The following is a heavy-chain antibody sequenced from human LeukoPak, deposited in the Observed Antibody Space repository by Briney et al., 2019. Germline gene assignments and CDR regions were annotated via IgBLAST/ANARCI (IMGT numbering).Heavy chain of an antibody. D-gene: IGHD3-10*01. J-gene: IGHJ4*02. CDR2: ILSSSSYI. CDR3: ARALGFGAYDY. V-gene: IGHV3-21*01. Sequence: GGSLRLSCAASGFTFSSYSMNWVRQAPGRGLEWVSFILSSSSYIYYADSVKGRFTISRDDAKNSLYLQMNNLRAEDTAVYYCARALGFGAYDYWGQGTLVTVSS. CDR1: GFTFSSYS.